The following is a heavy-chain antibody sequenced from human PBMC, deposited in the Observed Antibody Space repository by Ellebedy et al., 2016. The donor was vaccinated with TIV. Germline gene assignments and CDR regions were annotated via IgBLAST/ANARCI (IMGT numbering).Heavy chain of an antibody. Sequence: PGGSLRLSCAASGFTFSSYGMNWVRQAPGKGLEWVSSISSSSSYIYYADSVKGRFTISRDNAKNSLYLQMNSLRAEDTAIYYCARDPVGVGPAFDVWGQGTMVTVSS. CDR1: GFTFSSYG. J-gene: IGHJ3*01. D-gene: IGHD4-23*01. CDR2: ISSSSSYI. CDR3: ARDPVGVGPAFDV. V-gene: IGHV3-21*04.